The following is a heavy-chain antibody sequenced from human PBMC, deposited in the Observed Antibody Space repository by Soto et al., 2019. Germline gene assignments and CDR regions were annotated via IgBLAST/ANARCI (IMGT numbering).Heavy chain of an antibody. CDR3: ARAVYSNYVRGQYDH. D-gene: IGHD4-4*01. J-gene: IGHJ4*02. CDR2: IYYSGST. V-gene: IGHV4-59*01. CDR1: GGSISSYY. Sequence: SETLSLTCTVSGGSISSYYWSWIRQPPGKGLEWIGYIYYSGSTNYNPSLKSRVTISVDTSKNQFSLKLSSVTAADTAVYYCARAVYSNYVRGQYDHWGQGTLVTVSS.